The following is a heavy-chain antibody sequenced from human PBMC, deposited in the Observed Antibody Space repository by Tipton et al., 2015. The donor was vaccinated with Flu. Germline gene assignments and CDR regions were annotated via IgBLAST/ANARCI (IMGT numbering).Heavy chain of an antibody. V-gene: IGHV4-59*01. CDR1: GFTFSSYS. CDR2: IYYSGSS. Sequence: LRLSCAASGFTFSSYSMNWVRQPPGKGLEWIGYIYYSGSSNYNPSLKSRVTISVDTAKNQFSLKLRSVTAADTAVYYCARALGSSANWFDPWGQGTLVTVSS. CDR3: ARALGSSANWFDP. J-gene: IGHJ5*02. D-gene: IGHD1-26*01.